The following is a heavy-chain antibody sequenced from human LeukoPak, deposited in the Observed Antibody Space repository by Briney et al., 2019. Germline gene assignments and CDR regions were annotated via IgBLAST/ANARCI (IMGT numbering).Heavy chain of an antibody. Sequence: SQTPSLTCTVSGASFSSGDQYWNWIRQRPGEGLEWIGSIHPSGTLYNNPSLESRVTISIDTSKNQFSLNLNSVTAADTAVYFCSRGLDSRKLGYWGQGTLVTVSS. D-gene: IGHD3-22*01. V-gene: IGHV4-31*03. CDR2: IHPSGTL. CDR1: GASFSSGDQY. CDR3: SRGLDSRKLGY. J-gene: IGHJ4*02.